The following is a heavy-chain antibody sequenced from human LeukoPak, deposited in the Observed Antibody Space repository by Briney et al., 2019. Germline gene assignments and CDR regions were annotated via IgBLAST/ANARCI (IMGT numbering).Heavy chain of an antibody. Sequence: SETLSLTCTVSGGSISSYYWSWIRQPAGKGLEWIGRIYTSGSTNYNPSLKSRVTMSVDTSKNQFSLKLSSVTAADTAVYYCARDGSEMATKLRNAFDIWGQGTMVTVSS. CDR3: ARDGSEMATKLRNAFDI. D-gene: IGHD5-24*01. J-gene: IGHJ3*02. V-gene: IGHV4-4*07. CDR1: GGSISSYY. CDR2: IYTSGST.